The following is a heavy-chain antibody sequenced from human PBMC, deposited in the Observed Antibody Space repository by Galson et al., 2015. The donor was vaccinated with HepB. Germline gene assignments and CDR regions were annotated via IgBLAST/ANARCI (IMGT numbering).Heavy chain of an antibody. J-gene: IGHJ5*02. CDR2: IYYSGST. CDR3: ARDLVPSGGWFDP. Sequence: SETLSLTCTVSGGSISSYYWSWIRQPPGKGLEWIWYIYYSGSTNYNPSLKSRVTISVDTSKNQFSLKLSSVTAADTAVYYCARDLVPSGGWFDPWGQGTLVTVSS. D-gene: IGHD2-15*01. V-gene: IGHV4-59*01. CDR1: GGSISSYY.